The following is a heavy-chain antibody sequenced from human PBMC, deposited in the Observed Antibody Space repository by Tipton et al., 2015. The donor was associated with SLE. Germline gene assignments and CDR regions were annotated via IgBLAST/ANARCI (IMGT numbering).Heavy chain of an antibody. CDR2: IDYSGST. J-gene: IGHJ3*02. CDR3: ARALSIAARYDAFDI. V-gene: IGHV4-39*01. D-gene: IGHD6-6*01. Sequence: TLSLTCTVSGVSISSTSYYWGWIRQPPGKGLEWIGSIDYSGSTYYSPSLKRRVTISVDTSKNQFSLNLSSVTAADTAVYYCARALSIAARYDAFDIWGQGTMVTVSS. CDR1: GVSISSTSYY.